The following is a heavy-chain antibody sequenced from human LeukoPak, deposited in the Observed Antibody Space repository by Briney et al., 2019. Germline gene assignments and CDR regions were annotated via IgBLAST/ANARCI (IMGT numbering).Heavy chain of an antibody. V-gene: IGHV1-46*01. CDR3: ASSIVARLDC. J-gene: IGHJ4*02. CDR2: LNPSGGGT. Sequence: ASVKVSCEASGFTFSNYYIHWVRQSPGQGLEWMGELNPSGGGTRYAQKFQGRVTMTRDMSANTVDMELSSLRSEDTATYYCASSIVARLDCWGQGTRVTVTS. D-gene: IGHD6-6*01. CDR1: GFTFSNYY.